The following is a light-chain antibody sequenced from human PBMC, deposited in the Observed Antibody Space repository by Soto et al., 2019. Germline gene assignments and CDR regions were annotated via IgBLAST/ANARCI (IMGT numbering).Light chain of an antibody. V-gene: IGKV3-11*01. CDR1: QSVTRY. Sequence: DIVLTQSPATLSLSPLERAKLYCRASQSVTRYLAWYQQKPGQAPRLLIYDASSRATGFPARFSGSGFGTDFTLTISRLEPEDFAVYYCQQRSSWPITFGQGTRLEIK. CDR2: DAS. J-gene: IGKJ5*01. CDR3: QQRSSWPIT.